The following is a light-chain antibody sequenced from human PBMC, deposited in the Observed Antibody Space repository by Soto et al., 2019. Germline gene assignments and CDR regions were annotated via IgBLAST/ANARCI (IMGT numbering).Light chain of an antibody. CDR1: RSVSSSF. Sequence: EIVLTQSPGTLSLSPGGRATLSCRASRSVSSSFLAWYQQKPGQAPRLLIYGASSRATGIPARFSGSGSGTEITLTISSLQSEAFAVYYCQQYDNWPHTFGGGTKVDIK. CDR2: GAS. V-gene: IGKV3-20*01. J-gene: IGKJ4*02. CDR3: QQYDNWPHT.